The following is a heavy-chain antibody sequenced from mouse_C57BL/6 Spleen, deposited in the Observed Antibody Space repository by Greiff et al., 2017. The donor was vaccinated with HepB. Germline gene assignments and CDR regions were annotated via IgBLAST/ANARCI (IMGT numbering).Heavy chain of an antibody. V-gene: IGHV5-15*01. Sequence: EVKLMESGGGLVQPGGSLKLSCAASGFTFSDYGMAWVRQAPRKGPEWVAFISNLAYSIYYADTVTGRFTISRENAKNTLYLEMSSLRSEDTAMYYCAREGSSHWYFDVWGTGTTVTVSS. D-gene: IGHD1-1*01. CDR3: AREGSSHWYFDV. J-gene: IGHJ1*03. CDR1: GFTFSDYG. CDR2: ISNLAYSI.